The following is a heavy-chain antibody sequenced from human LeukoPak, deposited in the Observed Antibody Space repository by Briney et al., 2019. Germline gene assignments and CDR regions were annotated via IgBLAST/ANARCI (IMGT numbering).Heavy chain of an antibody. CDR1: GFTFSSYA. Sequence: GGPLRLSCSASGFTFSSYAMHWVRQAPGKGLEYVSAISSNGGSTYYADSVKGRFTISRDNSKNTPYLQMSSLRAEDTAVYYCVKGAGLGIPDYWGQGTLVTVSS. V-gene: IGHV3-64D*06. D-gene: IGHD3-16*01. CDR3: VKGAGLGIPDY. J-gene: IGHJ4*02. CDR2: ISSNGGST.